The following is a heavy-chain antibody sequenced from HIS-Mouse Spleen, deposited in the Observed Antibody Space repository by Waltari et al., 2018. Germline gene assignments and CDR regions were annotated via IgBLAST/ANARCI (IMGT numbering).Heavy chain of an antibody. D-gene: IGHD3-10*01. CDR2: INHSGST. V-gene: IGHV4-34*01. Sequence: QVQLQQWGAGLLKPSETLSLTCAVYGGSFSGYYWSWIRQPPGKGLGWIGEINHSGSTTYNPSLKTRVTISVATAKTQFSLKLSSVTAADTAVYYCARADYYGSGSYYDWYFDLWGRGTLVTVSS. CDR1: GGSFSGYY. J-gene: IGHJ2*01. CDR3: ARADYYGSGSYYDWYFDL.